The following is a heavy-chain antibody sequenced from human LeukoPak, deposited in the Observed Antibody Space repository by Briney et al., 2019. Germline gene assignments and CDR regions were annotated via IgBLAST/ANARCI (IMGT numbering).Heavy chain of an antibody. Sequence: GGSLRLSCAASGFTFSSAEMNWVRQAPGKGLEWVSYISSSGSLIYYADSVKGRFTISRDNAKNSLYLQMNSLRAEDTAEYYCARDGWELLQHYFDYWGQGTLVTVSS. CDR3: ARDGWELLQHYFDY. V-gene: IGHV3-48*03. D-gene: IGHD1-26*01. CDR1: GFTFSSAE. J-gene: IGHJ4*02. CDR2: ISSSGSLI.